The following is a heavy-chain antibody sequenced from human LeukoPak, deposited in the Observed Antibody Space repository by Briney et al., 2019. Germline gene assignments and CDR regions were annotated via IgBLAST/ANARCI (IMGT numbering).Heavy chain of an antibody. CDR2: ISWNSGSI. V-gene: IGHV3-9*01. Sequence: PGGSLRLSCAASGFTFDDYAMHWVRQAPGKGLEWVSGISWNSGSIGYADSVKGRFTISRDNAKSSLYLQMNSLRAEDTALYYCAKIAVAGTFFDYWGQGTLVTVSS. CDR1: GFTFDDYA. J-gene: IGHJ4*02. D-gene: IGHD6-19*01. CDR3: AKIAVAGTFFDY.